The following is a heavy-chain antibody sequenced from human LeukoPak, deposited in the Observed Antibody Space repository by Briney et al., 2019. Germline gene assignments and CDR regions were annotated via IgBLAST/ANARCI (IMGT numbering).Heavy chain of an antibody. CDR3: ARVSELRSGFSYFDY. Sequence: GASVKVSCKVSGYTLTELSMHWVRQAPGKGLEWMGGFDPEDGETIYAQKFQGRVTMTEDTSTDTAYMELSSLRSEDTAVYYCARVSELRSGFSYFDYWGQGTLVTVSS. D-gene: IGHD1-26*01. CDR2: FDPEDGET. J-gene: IGHJ4*02. V-gene: IGHV1-24*01. CDR1: GYTLTELS.